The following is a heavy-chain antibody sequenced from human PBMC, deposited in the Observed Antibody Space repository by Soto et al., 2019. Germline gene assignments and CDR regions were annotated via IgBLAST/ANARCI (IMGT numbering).Heavy chain of an antibody. D-gene: IGHD6-25*01. V-gene: IGHV3-48*04. CDR3: ARDNEGSGCFY. CDR2: ISIGDTSI. CDR1: AFTLSNNG. Sequence: GGSLRLSCTAPAFTLSNNGMNWVRQAPGKGLEWISFISIGDTSIYYADSVKGRFTISRDDAKNSLYLQMDSLRVEDTAVYYCARDNEGSGCFYWGQGALVTVSS. J-gene: IGHJ4*02.